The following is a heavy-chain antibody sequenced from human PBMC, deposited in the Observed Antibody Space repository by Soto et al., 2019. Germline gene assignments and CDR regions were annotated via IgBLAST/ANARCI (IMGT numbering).Heavy chain of an antibody. V-gene: IGHV4-59*08. CDR2: IYYSGST. Sequence: QVQLQESGPGLVKPSETLSLTCTVSGGSISSYYWSWIRQPPGKGLEWIGYIYYSGSTNYNPSLKSRVTISVDKSKNQFSLKLNSMTAADTAVYYCARHNYGSGSTYFDYWGQGTLVTVSS. CDR3: ARHNYGSGSTYFDY. D-gene: IGHD3-10*01. CDR1: GGSISSYY. J-gene: IGHJ4*02.